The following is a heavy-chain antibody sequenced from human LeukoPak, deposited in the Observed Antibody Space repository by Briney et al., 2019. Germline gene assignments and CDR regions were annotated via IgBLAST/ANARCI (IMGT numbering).Heavy chain of an antibody. Sequence: GGSLRLSCAASGFTFSSYAMSWVRQAPGKGLEWVSAISGSGGSTYYADSVKSRFTISRDNSKNTLYLQMNSLRAEDTAVYYCAKGQQQLVRLNWFDPWGQGTLVTVSS. CDR1: GFTFSSYA. D-gene: IGHD6-13*01. J-gene: IGHJ5*02. CDR2: ISGSGGST. CDR3: AKGQQQLVRLNWFDP. V-gene: IGHV3-23*01.